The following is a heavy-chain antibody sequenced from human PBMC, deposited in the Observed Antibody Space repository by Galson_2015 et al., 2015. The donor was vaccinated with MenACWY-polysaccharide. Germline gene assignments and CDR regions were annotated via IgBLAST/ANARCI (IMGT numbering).Heavy chain of an antibody. D-gene: IGHD2-21*02. V-gene: IGHV3-48*02. CDR3: ARSCGGDCFYYYGMDV. Sequence: SLRLSCAASGFAFSSYSMNWVRQAPGKGLEWVPYISSGSSTIYYADSVKGRFTISRDNAKNSLYLQMNSLRDGDTAIYYCARSCGGDCFYYYGMDVWGQGTTVTVSS. CDR1: GFAFSSYS. J-gene: IGHJ6*02. CDR2: ISSGSSTI.